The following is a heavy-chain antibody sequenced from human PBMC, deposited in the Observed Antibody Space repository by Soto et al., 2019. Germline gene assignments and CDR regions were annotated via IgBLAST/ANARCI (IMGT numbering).Heavy chain of an antibody. D-gene: IGHD5-18*01. Sequence: GGSLRLSCAASGFTFSSYGMHWVRQAPGKGLEWVAVISYDGSNKYYADSVKGRFTISRDNSKNTLYLQMNSLRAEDTAVYYCAKDANPVTAMVYYYYGMDVWGQGTTVTVSS. J-gene: IGHJ6*02. CDR2: ISYDGSNK. CDR3: AKDANPVTAMVYYYYGMDV. V-gene: IGHV3-30*18. CDR1: GFTFSSYG.